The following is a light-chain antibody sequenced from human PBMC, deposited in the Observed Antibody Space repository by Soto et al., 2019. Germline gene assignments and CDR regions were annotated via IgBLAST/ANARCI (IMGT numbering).Light chain of an antibody. CDR3: AAWDDSLNSVV. J-gene: IGLJ2*01. V-gene: IGLV1-36*01. CDR1: SSNIGNNA. CDR2: NDD. Sequence: QSVLTQPPSVSEAPRQRVTISCSGSSSNIGNNAVNWYQQRPGKAPKLLIYNDDLLPSGVSDRFSGSKSGTSASLAISGLQSEDEADYFCAAWDDSLNSVVFGGGTKLTVL.